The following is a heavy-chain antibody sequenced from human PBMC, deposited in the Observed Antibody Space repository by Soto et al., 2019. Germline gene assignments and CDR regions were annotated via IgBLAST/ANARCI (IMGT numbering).Heavy chain of an antibody. CDR2: ISSSSRTI. V-gene: IGHV3-48*01. J-gene: IGHJ4*02. CDR1: GFTFSSYS. CDR3: ARDLGIAARLFD. Sequence: PGGSLRLSCAASGFTFSSYSMNWVRQAPGKGLEWVSYISSSSRTIYCADSVKGRFTISRDNAKNSLYLQMNSLRAEDTAVYYCARDLGIAARLFDWGQGTLVTVSS. D-gene: IGHD6-6*01.